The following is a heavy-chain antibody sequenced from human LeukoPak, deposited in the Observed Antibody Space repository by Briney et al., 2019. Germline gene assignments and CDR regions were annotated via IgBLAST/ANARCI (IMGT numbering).Heavy chain of an antibody. CDR1: GFTFSSYA. Sequence: PGGSLRLSRAASGFTFSSYAMSWVRQAPGKGLEWVSAISGSGGSTYYADSVKGRFTISRDNSKNTLYLQMNSLRAEDTAVYYCAKDPETTVVVYYFDYWGQGTLVTVSS. D-gene: IGHD4-23*01. CDR2: ISGSGGST. J-gene: IGHJ4*02. CDR3: AKDPETTVVVYYFDY. V-gene: IGHV3-23*01.